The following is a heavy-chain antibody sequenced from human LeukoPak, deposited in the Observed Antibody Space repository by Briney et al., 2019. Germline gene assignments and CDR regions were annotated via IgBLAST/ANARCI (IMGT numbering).Heavy chain of an antibody. V-gene: IGHV4-61*02. CDR2: IYSSGST. J-gene: IGHJ6*03. CDR3: ARVKDPGGYYYYYYMDI. CDR1: GGSISSGSYY. Sequence: SETLSLTCTVSGGSISSGSYYWSWIRQPAGKGLEWLGRIYSSGSTNYNPSLKSRVTISVDTSKNQFSLKLSSVTAADTAVYYCARVKDPGGYYYYYYMDIWGKGSTVTVSS. D-gene: IGHD3-16*01.